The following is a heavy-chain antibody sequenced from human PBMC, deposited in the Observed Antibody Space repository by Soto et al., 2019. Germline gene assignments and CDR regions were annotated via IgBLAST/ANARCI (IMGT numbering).Heavy chain of an antibody. CDR3: ARGHTVTNYYYGMDV. CDR2: INHSGST. J-gene: IGHJ6*02. Sequence: NPSETLSLTCAVYGGSFSGYYWSWIRQPPGKGLEWIGEINHSGSTNYNPSLKSRVTISVDTSKNQFSLKLSSVTAADTAVYYCARGHTVTNYYYGMDVWGQGTTVTVSS. D-gene: IGHD4-17*01. CDR1: GGSFSGYY. V-gene: IGHV4-34*01.